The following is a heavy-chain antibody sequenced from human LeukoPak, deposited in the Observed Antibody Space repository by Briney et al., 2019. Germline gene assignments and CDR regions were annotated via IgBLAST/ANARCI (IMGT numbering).Heavy chain of an antibody. V-gene: IGHV1-2*02. Sequence: ASVNVSCKASVYTYTNHPMHWVRQAPGHRLEWLGCITPNSGATNYLQKFQGRVTMTRDPSISTAYMELSGLRADDTPVYYCARERYTAYGNFDYWGQGTQVTVSS. CDR2: ITPNSGAT. CDR3: ARERYTAYGNFDY. J-gene: IGHJ4*02. CDR1: VYTYTNHP. D-gene: IGHD5-12*01.